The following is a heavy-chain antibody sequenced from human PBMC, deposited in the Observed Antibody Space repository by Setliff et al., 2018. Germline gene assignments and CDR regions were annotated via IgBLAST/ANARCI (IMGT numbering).Heavy chain of an antibody. J-gene: IGHJ3*02. Sequence: GGSLRLSCATSGFTFSTYALSWVRQAPGKGPEWVSTITGNGNSLYYADSVKGRFIVSRDNSKNTMYLQLRSLRADDTAIYYCAKDRKNYYDTSGYPDAFDIWGQGTTVTVSS. D-gene: IGHD3-22*01. V-gene: IGHV3-23*01. CDR2: ITGNGNSL. CDR1: GFTFSTYA. CDR3: AKDRKNYYDTSGYPDAFDI.